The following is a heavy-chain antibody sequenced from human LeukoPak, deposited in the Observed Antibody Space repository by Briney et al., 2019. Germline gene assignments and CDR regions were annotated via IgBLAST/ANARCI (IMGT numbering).Heavy chain of an antibody. CDR1: GFTVSSYA. CDR2: ISGSGGYT. V-gene: IGHV3-23*01. CDR3: ARPLGGYYDSSGYPNWFDP. J-gene: IGHJ5*02. Sequence: GGSLRLSCAASGFTVSSYAMSWVRQAPGKWLDWVSGISGSGGYTYYADSVKGRFTISRDNSKNTLYLQMNSLRAEDTAVYYCARPLGGYYDSSGYPNWFDPWGQGTLVTVSS. D-gene: IGHD3-22*01.